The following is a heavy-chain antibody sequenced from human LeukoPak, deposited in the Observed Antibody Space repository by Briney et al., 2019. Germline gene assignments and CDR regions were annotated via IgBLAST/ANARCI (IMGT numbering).Heavy chain of an antibody. Sequence: PSETLSLTCTVSGGSISSYYWSWIRQPPGKGLEWIGYIYYSGNTNYNPSLKSRVTISVDTSKNQFFLKLTSVAAADTAVYYCARATYYRDSSGYSNYYYYHMDVWGKGTTVTVSS. CDR2: IYYSGNT. CDR1: GGSISSYY. V-gene: IGHV4-59*01. J-gene: IGHJ6*03. CDR3: ARATYYRDSSGYSNYYYYHMDV. D-gene: IGHD3-22*01.